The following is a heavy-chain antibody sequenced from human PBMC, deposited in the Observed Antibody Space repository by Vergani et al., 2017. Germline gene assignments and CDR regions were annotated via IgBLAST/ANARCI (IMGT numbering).Heavy chain of an antibody. Sequence: EVQLLESGGSLVQPGGSLRLSCAASGFTFGYHAMSWVRQTPGMGLELVSSISASGSNTFYADSVKGRFTVSRDDSKSTLYLQMTSLRVDDTAVYYCVKESGDRGFIVVVPATLASWGQGTLVTVSS. CDR2: ISASGSNT. J-gene: IGHJ5*02. D-gene: IGHD2-2*01. CDR3: VKESGDRGFIVVVPATLAS. CDR1: GFTFGYHA. V-gene: IGHV3-23*01.